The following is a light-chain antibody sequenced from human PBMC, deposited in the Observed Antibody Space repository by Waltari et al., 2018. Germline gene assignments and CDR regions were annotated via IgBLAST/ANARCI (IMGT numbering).Light chain of an antibody. Sequence: SYELTQPPSVSVSPGQTASITCSGDKLGDQYIHWDQQKPAQSPVLVIHQDNKRPSGIPERFAGSSSGNTATLTISGTQASDEADYFCQAWDRSPIFGGGTKLTVL. J-gene: IGLJ2*01. V-gene: IGLV3-1*01. CDR1: KLGDQY. CDR3: QAWDRSPI. CDR2: QDN.